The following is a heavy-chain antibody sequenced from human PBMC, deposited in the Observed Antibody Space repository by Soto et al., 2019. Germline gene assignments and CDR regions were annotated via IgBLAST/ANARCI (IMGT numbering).Heavy chain of an antibody. CDR2: ISHNGNRQ. D-gene: IGHD5-12*01. V-gene: IGHV3-30-3*01. CDR3: ARTVYSAYDYWGTYFYY. CDR1: GFVFGANS. J-gene: IGHJ4*02. Sequence: GGSLRLSCVASGFVFGANSMHWVRQAPGKGLEWVSMISHNGNRQHYADSVKGRFTISRDNSKNTLFLQMDSLRADDTAMYYCARTVYSAYDYWGTYFYYWDQGTLVTVSS.